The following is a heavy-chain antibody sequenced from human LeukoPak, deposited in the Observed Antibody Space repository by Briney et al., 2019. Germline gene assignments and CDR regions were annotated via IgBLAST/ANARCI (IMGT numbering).Heavy chain of an antibody. CDR1: GFTFSKYS. CDR3: ARDYWWNYDY. D-gene: IGHD1-7*01. V-gene: IGHV3-30*03. CDR2: ISKDGSDK. Sequence: GGSLRLSCAASGFTFSKYSMNWVRQAPGKGLEWVAVISKDGSDKYYPGSVRGRFTISRDNSKNTIYLQMDSLRAEDTAIYYCARDYWWNYDYWGQGTLVTVSS. J-gene: IGHJ4*02.